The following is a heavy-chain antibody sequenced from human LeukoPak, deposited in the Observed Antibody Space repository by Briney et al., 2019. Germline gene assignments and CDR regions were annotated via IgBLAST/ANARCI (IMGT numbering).Heavy chain of an antibody. CDR3: AKVNGDYVEDAFDI. D-gene: IGHD4-17*01. V-gene: IGHV3-7*03. CDR1: GFTFSSYW. Sequence: GGSLRLSCAASGFTFSSYWMSRVRQAPGKGLEWVANIKQDGSEKYYVDSVKGRFTISRDNAKNSLYLQMNSLRAEDTAVYYCAKVNGDYVEDAFDIWGQGTMVTVSS. J-gene: IGHJ3*02. CDR2: IKQDGSEK.